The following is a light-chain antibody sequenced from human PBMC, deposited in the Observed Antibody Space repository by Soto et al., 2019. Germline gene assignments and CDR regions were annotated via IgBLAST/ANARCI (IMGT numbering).Light chain of an antibody. CDR1: SSNIGSNS. CDR2: TNN. J-gene: IGLJ2*01. Sequence: QSVLTQPPSASGTPGQTVTISCSGGSSNIGSNSVSWYQQLPGSAPKLLIYTNNQRPSGVPDRFSGSKSGTSASLAVSGPQSEDEGDYYCATWDDSLSGQVFGGGTKLTVL. CDR3: ATWDDSLSGQV. V-gene: IGLV1-44*01.